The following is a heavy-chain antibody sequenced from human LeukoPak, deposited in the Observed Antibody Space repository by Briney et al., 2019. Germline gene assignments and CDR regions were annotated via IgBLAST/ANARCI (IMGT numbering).Heavy chain of an antibody. J-gene: IGHJ4*02. Sequence: GGSLRLSCAASGFTFSSSWMTWVRQAPGKGLEWVANIKEDGSEKYYVDSVKGRFTFSRDNAKNSLYLQMNSLRAEDTAVYYCARDQRASPAAADYWGQGTLVTVSS. D-gene: IGHD2-15*01. CDR3: ARDQRASPAAADY. CDR1: GFTFSSSW. CDR2: IKEDGSEK. V-gene: IGHV3-7*01.